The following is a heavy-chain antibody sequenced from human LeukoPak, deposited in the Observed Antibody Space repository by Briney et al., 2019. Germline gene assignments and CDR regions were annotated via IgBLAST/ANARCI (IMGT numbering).Heavy chain of an antibody. CDR1: GYLFPRYW. J-gene: IGHJ4*02. Sequence: GASLKFSCKVSGYLFPRYWIGWVRKMPGKGLEWMGVTHPGNSDTRYSPCFQGQVTISADRSTNTTFFRWSRLKASDTAMYYFSQHEYSPSYAVIYSHWGQGTLVTVSS. V-gene: IGHV5-51*01. CDR3: SQHEYSPSYAVIYSH. CDR2: THPGNSDT. D-gene: IGHD6-6*01.